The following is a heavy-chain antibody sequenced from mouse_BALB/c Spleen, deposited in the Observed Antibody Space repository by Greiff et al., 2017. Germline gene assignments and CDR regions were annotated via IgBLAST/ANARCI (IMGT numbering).Heavy chain of an antibody. D-gene: IGHD1-1*01. CDR3: ARGGVITTVVAKHYFDY. V-gene: IGHV5-6-5*01. Sequence: EVQGVESGGGLVKPGGSLKLSCAASGFTFSSYAMSWVRQTPEKRLEWVASISSGGSTYYPDSVKGRFTISRDNARNILYLQMSSLRSEDTAMYYCARGGVITTVVAKHYFDYWGQGTTLTVSS. CDR2: ISSGGST. J-gene: IGHJ2*01. CDR1: GFTFSSYA.